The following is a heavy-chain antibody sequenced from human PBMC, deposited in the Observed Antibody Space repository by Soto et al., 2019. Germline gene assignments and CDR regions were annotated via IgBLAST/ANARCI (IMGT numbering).Heavy chain of an antibody. J-gene: IGHJ4*02. CDR3: AKSRGDSWTTYFFDY. Sequence: EVQLLESGGGSVQPGGSLILSCAASGFTFSSYSLSWLRQAPGKGLGWVSGISGSGQTTHYRDSVKGRFTISRDNFRNTLYLQVNRLRADDTAVYFCAKSRGDSWTTYFFDYWGQGALVTVSS. CDR2: ISGSGQTT. D-gene: IGHD4-4*01. V-gene: IGHV3-23*01. CDR1: GFTFSSYS.